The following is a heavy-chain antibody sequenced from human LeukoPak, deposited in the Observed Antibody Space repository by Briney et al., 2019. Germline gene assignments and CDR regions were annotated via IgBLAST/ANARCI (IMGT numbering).Heavy chain of an antibody. CDR3: ARGTTWGNYFDY. Sequence: PSETLSLTCTVSGGSISSSSYYWGWIRQPPGKGLEWIGSIYYSGSTYYNPSLKSRVTISVDTSKNQFSLKLSSVTAADTAVYYCARGTTWGNYFDYWGQGTLVTVSS. J-gene: IGHJ4*02. CDR1: GGSISSSSYY. CDR2: IYYSGST. D-gene: IGHD1-14*01. V-gene: IGHV4-39*07.